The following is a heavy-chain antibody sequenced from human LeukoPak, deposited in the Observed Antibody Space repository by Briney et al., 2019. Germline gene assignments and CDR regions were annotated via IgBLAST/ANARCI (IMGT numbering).Heavy chain of an antibody. CDR3: ARARDGYNYYPFDY. CDR1: GFTFSDYY. D-gene: IGHD5-24*01. CDR2: RSSSGNTI. V-gene: IGHV3-11*01. J-gene: IGHJ4*02. Sequence: GGSLRLSCAASGFTFSDYYMNWIRQAPGKGLEWISYRSSSGNTIYYADSVKGRFTISRDNAKNSLYLQMNSLRAEDTAVYYCARARDGYNYYPFDYWGQGTLATVSS.